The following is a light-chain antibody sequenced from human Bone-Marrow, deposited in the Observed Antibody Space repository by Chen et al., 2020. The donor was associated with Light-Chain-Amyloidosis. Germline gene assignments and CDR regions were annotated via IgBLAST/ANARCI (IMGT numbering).Light chain of an antibody. CDR2: AVS. J-gene: IGLJ1*01. Sequence: QSALTQPPSVSGSPGQSLTIPCTGTSGDVGTYNYVSWYQQHPGKAPKVMIYAVSNRPSGVSNRFSGSKSGNTASLTISGLQAEDEADYYCSSFTSSSSYVFGPGTKVTVL. CDR1: SGDVGTYNY. V-gene: IGLV2-14*01. CDR3: SSFTSSSSYV.